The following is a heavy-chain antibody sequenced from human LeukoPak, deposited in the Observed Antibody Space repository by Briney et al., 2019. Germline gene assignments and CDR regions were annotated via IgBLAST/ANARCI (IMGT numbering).Heavy chain of an antibody. CDR2: ASYSGRT. V-gene: IGHV4-39*01. D-gene: IGHD3/OR15-3a*01. J-gene: IGHJ4*02. CDR3: ATRYYDLGSLKDY. CDR1: GDSLISSTYS. Sequence: PSETLSLTCSISGDSLISSTYSWVWIRQSPGKGLEWIGNASYSGRTNYNPSLKSRVTISLDTSKTQFSLMMTSVTAADSALYYCATRYYDLGSLKDYWGQETVVSVSS.